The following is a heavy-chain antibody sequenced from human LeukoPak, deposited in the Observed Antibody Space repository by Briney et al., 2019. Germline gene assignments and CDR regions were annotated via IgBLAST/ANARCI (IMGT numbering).Heavy chain of an antibody. CDR1: GGSISSRGYF. CDR2: IYNGGRT. Sequence: SETLSLTCTVSGGSISSRGYFWGWIRQPPGKGLEWIGTIYNGGRTYYNPSLKSRVTISVDTSKNQFSLKVSSVTAADTAVYYCEATHAGYSSGWYWGQGTLVTVSS. D-gene: IGHD6-19*01. J-gene: IGHJ4*02. CDR3: EATHAGYSSGWY. V-gene: IGHV4-39*01.